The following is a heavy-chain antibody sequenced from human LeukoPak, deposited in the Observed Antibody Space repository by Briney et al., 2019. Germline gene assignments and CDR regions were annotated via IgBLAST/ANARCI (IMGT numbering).Heavy chain of an antibody. CDR2: ITGIGGGT. J-gene: IGHJ4*02. D-gene: IGHD3-9*01. CDR3: AKWGDYDVLTGYYDPDY. CDR1: GFTFSNYA. V-gene: IGHV3-23*01. Sequence: GASLRLTCAASGFTFSNYAMSWVRQAPGKGREWVSAITGIGGGTYYADSVKGRFTFSRDNSKNTLYLQMNSLRADDTAVYYCAKWGDYDVLTGYYDPDYWGQGTLVTVSS.